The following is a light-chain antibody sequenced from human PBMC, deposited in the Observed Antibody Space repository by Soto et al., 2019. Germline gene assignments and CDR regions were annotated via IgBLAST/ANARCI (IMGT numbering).Light chain of an antibody. CDR1: QSVSSSY. CDR2: GAS. Sequence: EIVLTQSPGTLSLSPGERATLSCRASQSVSSSYLAWYQQKPGQAPRLLIYGASSRATGIPDRFSGSGSGTDFTLTISRREPEDFAVYYCQQYGSSTGWTFGQGTKVEIE. V-gene: IGKV3-20*01. CDR3: QQYGSSTGWT. J-gene: IGKJ1*01.